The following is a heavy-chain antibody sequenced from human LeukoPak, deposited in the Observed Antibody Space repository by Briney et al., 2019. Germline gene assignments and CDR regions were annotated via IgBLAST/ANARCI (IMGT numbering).Heavy chain of an antibody. CDR1: GFTFSRYW. D-gene: IGHD1-1*01. J-gene: IGHJ4*02. CDR3: ARGRATGRSGGDY. Sequence: PGGSLRLSCVASGFTFSRYWMSWVRQIPGKGLEWVANIKQNGNEKYYMDSVKGRFTISRDNAKNSLYLQMNSLRAEDTAVYYCARGRATGRSGGDYWGQGTLVTVSS. V-gene: IGHV3-7*01. CDR2: IKQNGNEK.